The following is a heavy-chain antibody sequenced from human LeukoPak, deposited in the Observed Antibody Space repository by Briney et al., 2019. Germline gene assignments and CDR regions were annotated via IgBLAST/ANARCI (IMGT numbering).Heavy chain of an antibody. CDR3: ARGRYCSGGSCYPSLVPHAFDI. CDR1: GDSVSNNSAA. Sequence: SQTLSLTCAISGDSVSNNSAAWSWIRQSPSRGLEWLGRTYYRSKWYNDYAVSVKSRITINPDTSKNQFSLQLNSVTPEDTAVYYCARGRYCSGGSCYPSLVPHAFDIWGQGTMVTVSS. V-gene: IGHV6-1*01. D-gene: IGHD2-15*01. CDR2: TYYRSKWYN. J-gene: IGHJ3*02.